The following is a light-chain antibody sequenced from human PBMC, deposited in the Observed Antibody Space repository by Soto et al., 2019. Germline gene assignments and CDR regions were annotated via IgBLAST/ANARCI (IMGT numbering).Light chain of an antibody. CDR1: QSVLYSSNNKNY. CDR3: QQYYSTPLT. V-gene: IGKV4-1*01. CDR2: WAS. Sequence: DIVMTQSPGCLAVSLGERATINCKSSQSVLYSSNNKNYLVCYQQKPGQPPKLLIYWASTRESGVPDRSSGSGSGTDFTLTISSLQAEDVAVYYCQQYYSTPLTFGGGTKVDIK. J-gene: IGKJ4*01.